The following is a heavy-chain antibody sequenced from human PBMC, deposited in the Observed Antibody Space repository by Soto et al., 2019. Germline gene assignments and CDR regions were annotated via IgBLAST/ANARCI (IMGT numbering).Heavy chain of an antibody. CDR3: ASGERVTVTTVVDAFDI. D-gene: IGHD1-1*01. CDR2: MSHSGGT. Sequence: QVQLQQWGAGLLKPSETLSLTGAVYGEFVSSGNSYWSWIRQPPGKGLEWIGEMSHSGGTHFNPSLKSRVIMSADTCKILFCLMMPSVRVADTVLYYFASGERVTVTTVVDAFDIWGSGAMV. CDR1: GEFVSSGNSY. J-gene: IGHJ3*02. V-gene: IGHV4-34*01.